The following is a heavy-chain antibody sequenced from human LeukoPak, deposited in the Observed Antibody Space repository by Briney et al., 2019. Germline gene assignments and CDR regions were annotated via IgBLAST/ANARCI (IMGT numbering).Heavy chain of an antibody. D-gene: IGHD3-10*01. J-gene: IGHJ6*03. CDR1: GFTFSSYS. Sequence: HPGGSLRLSCAASGFTFSSYSMNWVRQAPGKGLEWASYISSSSSTIYYADSVKGRFTISRDNAKNSLYLQMNSLRAEDTAVYYCARRLVRGVFYYMDVWGKGATVTVS. V-gene: IGHV3-48*01. CDR3: ARRLVRGVFYYMDV. CDR2: ISSSSSTI.